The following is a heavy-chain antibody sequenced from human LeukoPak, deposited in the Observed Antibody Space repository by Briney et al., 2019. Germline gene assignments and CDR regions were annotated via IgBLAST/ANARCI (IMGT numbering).Heavy chain of an antibody. J-gene: IGHJ4*02. CDR2: IIPIFARA. D-gene: IGHD4-17*01. CDR1: GGTFNNYA. V-gene: IGHV1-69*06. Sequence: EASVKVSCKASGGTFNNYAMSWVRQAPGQGLEWMGGIIPIFARANYAQKFQGRVTITADKSTSTAYMELSSLRSEDTAVYYCARAVQVTTGGLFDYWGQGTLVTVSS. CDR3: ARAVQVTTGGLFDY.